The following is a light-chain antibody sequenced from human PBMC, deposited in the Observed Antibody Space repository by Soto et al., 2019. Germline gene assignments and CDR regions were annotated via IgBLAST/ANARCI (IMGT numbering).Light chain of an antibody. CDR2: VAS. J-gene: IGKJ4*01. CDR3: LQHNTYPLS. V-gene: IGKV1-17*03. Sequence: DIQMTQSPSAMSASVGGRVTITCRASQASSHYLAWFHQRPGKVPKRLVYVASTLESWVPSRFSGSGSGTEFTLTISSLQPEDFGTYYCLQHNTYPLSFGGGTKVDIK. CDR1: QASSHY.